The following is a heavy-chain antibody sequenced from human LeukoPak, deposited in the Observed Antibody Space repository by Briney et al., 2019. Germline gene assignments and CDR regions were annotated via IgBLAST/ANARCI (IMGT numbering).Heavy chain of an antibody. V-gene: IGHV3-21*01. CDR1: GFTFSNYW. CDR3: ARQNSSPFDY. J-gene: IGHJ4*02. CDR2: ISSSSSYI. Sequence: GGSLRLSCAASGFTFSNYWMHWVRQAPGKGLEWVSSISSSSSYIYYADSVKGRFTISRDNAKNSLYLQMNSLRAEDTAVYYCARQNSSPFDYWGQGTLVTVSS. D-gene: IGHD6-19*01.